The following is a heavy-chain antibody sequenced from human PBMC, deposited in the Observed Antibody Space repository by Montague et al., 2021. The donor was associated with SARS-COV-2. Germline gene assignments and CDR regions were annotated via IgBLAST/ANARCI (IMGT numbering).Heavy chain of an antibody. CDR2: LYYTGST. J-gene: IGHJ5*02. V-gene: IGHV4-39*01. CDR3: ARDSSSWYYWFDP. Sequence: SETLSLTCTVSGGSISSSSYYWGWIRQPPGKGLEWIGILYYTGSTYYNPSLKSRVTICVDTSKNQFSLKLSSVTAAGTAVYYCARDSSSWYYWFDPWGQGTLVTVSS. D-gene: IGHD6-13*01. CDR1: GGSISSSSYY.